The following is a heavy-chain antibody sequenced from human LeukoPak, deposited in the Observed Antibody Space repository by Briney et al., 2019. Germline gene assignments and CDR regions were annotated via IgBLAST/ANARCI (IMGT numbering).Heavy chain of an antibody. D-gene: IGHD3-22*01. CDR1: GYTFTSNY. Sequence: ASVKVSCKASGYTFTSNYIHWVRQAPGQGLEWMGMIYPRDGSTSYAQKFQGRVTVTRDTSTSTVHMELSGLRSEDTAVYYCARDRDYYDSSGYHDDYWGQGTLVTVSS. CDR3: ARDRDYYDSSGYHDDY. CDR2: IYPRDGST. V-gene: IGHV1-46*01. J-gene: IGHJ4*02.